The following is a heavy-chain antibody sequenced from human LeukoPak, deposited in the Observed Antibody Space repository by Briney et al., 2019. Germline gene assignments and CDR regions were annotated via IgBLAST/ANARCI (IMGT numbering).Heavy chain of an antibody. J-gene: IGHJ3*02. D-gene: IGHD6-19*01. CDR2: ISYDGSNK. CDR1: GFTFSSYG. V-gene: IGHV3-30*18. CDR3: AKSGMRQWLVLFSGWVDDAFDI. Sequence: GGSLRLSCAASGFTFSSYGMHWVRQAPGKGLEWVAVISYDGSNKYYADSVKGRFTISRDNSKNTLYLQMNSLRAEDTAVYYCAKSGMRQWLVLFSGWVDDAFDIWGQGTMVTVSS.